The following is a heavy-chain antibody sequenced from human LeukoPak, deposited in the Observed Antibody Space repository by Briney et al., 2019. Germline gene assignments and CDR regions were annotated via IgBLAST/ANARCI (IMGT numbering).Heavy chain of an antibody. Sequence: GGSLRLSCAASGFTSISYWMSWVRQAPGKGLEWVANIKQDGSEKYYVDSVKGRFTISRDNAKNSLYLQMNSLRAEDTAVYYCARWKGYCSSTSCYYYYYYMDVWGKGTTVTVSS. CDR1: GFTSISYW. CDR3: ARWKGYCSSTSCYYYYYYMDV. CDR2: IKQDGSEK. V-gene: IGHV3-7*01. D-gene: IGHD2-2*01. J-gene: IGHJ6*03.